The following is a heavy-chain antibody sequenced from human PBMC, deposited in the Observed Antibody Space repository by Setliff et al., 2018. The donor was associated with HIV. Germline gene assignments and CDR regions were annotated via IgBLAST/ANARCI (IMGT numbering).Heavy chain of an antibody. V-gene: IGHV1-46*01. J-gene: IGHJ4*02. CDR2: INPSGDVI. Sequence: ASVKVSCKASGYTFTGYYIHWVRQAPGQGLEWMGIINPSGDVIRYAQKFQGRVTMTRDTSASTVYMELSSLRSEDTAMYYCARDHPGIAYWGQGTMVTVSS. CDR3: ARDHPGIAY. CDR1: GYTFTGYY.